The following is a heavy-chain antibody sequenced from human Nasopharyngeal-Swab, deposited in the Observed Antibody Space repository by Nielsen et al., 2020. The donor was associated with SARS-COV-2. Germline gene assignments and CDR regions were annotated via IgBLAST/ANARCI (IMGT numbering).Heavy chain of an antibody. J-gene: IGHJ3*02. V-gene: IGHV4-59*01. CDR1: GGSISSYY. D-gene: IGHD6-19*01. Sequence: SETLSLTCTVSGGSISSYYWSWIRQPPGKGLEWIGYIYYSGSTNYNPSLKSRVTISVDTSKNQFSLQLSSVIAADTAVYYCARDKVSGPGWYDGAFDIWGQGTMVTVSS. CDR2: IYYSGST. CDR3: ARDKVSGPGWYDGAFDI.